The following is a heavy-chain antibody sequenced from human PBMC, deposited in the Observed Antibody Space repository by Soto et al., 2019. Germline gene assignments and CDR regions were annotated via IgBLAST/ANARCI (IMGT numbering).Heavy chain of an antibody. Sequence: DVQLVESGGGLVAPGRSLRLSCNCSGFRFSEHAMTWVRQAPGKGLEWVGFIRNTPYGGTTDYAASVRGRFTISRDDSASIAYLQMNSLKTEDSGLYSCSRGSFGYYGPWGPGTLVTVSA. D-gene: IGHD2-2*03. CDR1: GFRFSEHA. V-gene: IGHV3-49*04. CDR3: SRGSFGYYGP. CDR2: IRNTPYGGTT. J-gene: IGHJ5*02.